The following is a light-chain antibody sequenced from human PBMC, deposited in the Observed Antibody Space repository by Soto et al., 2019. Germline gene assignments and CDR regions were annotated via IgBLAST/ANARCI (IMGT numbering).Light chain of an antibody. V-gene: IGKV3-11*01. Sequence: EIVLTQSPATLSLSPGERATLSCRASQSVSSYLAWYQLKPGQAPRLLIYDASTRPTGIPARFSGSGSGPDFTLTISSLEPEDFAVYYWQLRSFTFGGGTKVEIK. CDR1: QSVSSY. CDR2: DAS. J-gene: IGKJ4*01. CDR3: QLRSFT.